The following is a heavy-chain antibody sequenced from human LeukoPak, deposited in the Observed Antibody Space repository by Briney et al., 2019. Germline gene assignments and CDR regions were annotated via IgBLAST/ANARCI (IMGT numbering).Heavy chain of an antibody. D-gene: IGHD3-3*01. Sequence: ASVKVSCKVSGYTLTELSMHWVRQAPGKGLEWMGGFDPEDGETIYAQKFQGRVTMTEDTSTDTAYMELSSLRSEDTAVYYCARDYIPPIFSNYYYYMDVWGKGTPVTISS. CDR2: FDPEDGET. J-gene: IGHJ6*03. CDR1: GYTLTELS. CDR3: ARDYIPPIFSNYYYYMDV. V-gene: IGHV1-24*01.